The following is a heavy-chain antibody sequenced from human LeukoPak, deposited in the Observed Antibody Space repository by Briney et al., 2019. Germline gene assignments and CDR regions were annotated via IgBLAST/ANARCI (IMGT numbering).Heavy chain of an antibody. Sequence: NTSETLSLTCAVYGGSFSGYYWSWIRQPPGKGLEWIGEINHSGSTNYNPSLKSRVTISIDTSKNQFSLKLSSVTAADTAVYYCARVYSSSWYIYDWFDPWGQGTLVTVSS. D-gene: IGHD6-13*01. J-gene: IGHJ5*02. CDR3: ARVYSSSWYIYDWFDP. CDR1: GGSFSGYY. CDR2: INHSGST. V-gene: IGHV4-34*01.